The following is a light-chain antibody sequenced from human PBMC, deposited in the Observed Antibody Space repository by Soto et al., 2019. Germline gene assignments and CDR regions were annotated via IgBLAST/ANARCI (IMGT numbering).Light chain of an antibody. Sequence: QSVRNQPRSVSGSPGQSVTISCTGTSSDVGGYNYVSWYQQHPGKAPKLMIYDVSKRPSGVPDRFSGSKSGNTASLTISGLQAEDEADYYCCSYAGSNTHYAFGTGTKVTVL. CDR2: DVS. J-gene: IGLJ1*01. V-gene: IGLV2-11*01. CDR1: SSDVGGYNY. CDR3: CSYAGSNTHYA.